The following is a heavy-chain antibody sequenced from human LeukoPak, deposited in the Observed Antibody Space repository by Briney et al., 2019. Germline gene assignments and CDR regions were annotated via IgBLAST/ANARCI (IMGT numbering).Heavy chain of an antibody. J-gene: IGHJ4*02. CDR3: ARLRYYYDSSGYYHYGLDY. CDR2: INHSGST. V-gene: IGHV4-34*01. Sequence: PSETLSLTCAVYGGTFSGYYWSWIRQPPGKGLEWIGEINHSGSTNYNPSLNSRVTISVDTSKNLFSLKLCSVTAADTAVYYCARLRYYYDSSGYYHYGLDYWGQGTLVTVSS. CDR1: GGTFSGYY. D-gene: IGHD3-22*01.